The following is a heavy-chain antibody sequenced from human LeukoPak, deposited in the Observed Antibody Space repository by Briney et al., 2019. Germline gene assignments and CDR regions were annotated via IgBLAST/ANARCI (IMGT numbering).Heavy chain of an antibody. CDR2: TSYDGSHT. V-gene: IGHV3-30*18. Sequence: GGSLRLSCAASGFTFSTFGMNWVRQAPGKGLEWVAVTSYDGSHTYYADSVKGRFIISRDNSKNTVYLQMNSLRVEDTAVYYCAKDREVGRVIGGECGFDSRGQGTLVTVSS. CDR1: GFTFSTFG. D-gene: IGHD2-21*01. CDR3: AKDREVGRVIGGECGFDS. J-gene: IGHJ5*01.